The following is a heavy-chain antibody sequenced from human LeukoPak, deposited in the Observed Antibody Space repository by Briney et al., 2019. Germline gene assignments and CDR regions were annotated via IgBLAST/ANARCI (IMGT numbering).Heavy chain of an antibody. D-gene: IGHD6-13*01. CDR3: ARDLRRAAAGRRWFDP. J-gene: IGHJ5*02. CDR1: GDSVSRTDAG. V-gene: IGHV6-1*01. Sequence: SQTLSLTCAISGDSVSRTDAGWNWIRQSPSRGLEWLGRIYYRSHWYGDDVLSMKSRITINPDTAKNQFSLQLKSVAPEDTAVYYCARDLRRAAAGRRWFDPWGQGTLVTVSS. CDR2: IYYRSHWYG.